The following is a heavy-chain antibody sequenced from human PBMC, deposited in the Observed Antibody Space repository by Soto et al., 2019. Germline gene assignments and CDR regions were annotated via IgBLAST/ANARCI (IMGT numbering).Heavy chain of an antibody. CDR1: GFTFSSFW. Sequence: EVQLVESGGGLVQPGGSLRLSCAVSGFTFSSFWMHWVRQAPGEGLVWVSRINTDGSSTSYADSVKGRFAISRDNAKNTLYLQMNSLRVEDTAMYYSAKRGVDNFGLSYWGQGTLVTVSS. CDR3: AKRGVDNFGLSY. V-gene: IGHV3-74*01. J-gene: IGHJ4*02. D-gene: IGHD3-10*01. CDR2: INTDGSST.